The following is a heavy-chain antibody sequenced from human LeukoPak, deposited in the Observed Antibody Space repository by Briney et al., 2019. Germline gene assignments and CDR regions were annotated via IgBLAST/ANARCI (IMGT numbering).Heavy chain of an antibody. J-gene: IGHJ4*02. D-gene: IGHD5-24*01. CDR2: IYYSGST. V-gene: IGHV4-39*01. Sequence: PSETLSLTCTVSGGSISSSSYYWGWIRQPPGKGLEWIGSIYYSGSTYYNPSLKSRVTISVDTSKNQFSPKLSSVTAADTAVYYCARQGDGGDYWGQGTLVTVSS. CDR1: GGSISSSSYY. CDR3: ARQGDGGDY.